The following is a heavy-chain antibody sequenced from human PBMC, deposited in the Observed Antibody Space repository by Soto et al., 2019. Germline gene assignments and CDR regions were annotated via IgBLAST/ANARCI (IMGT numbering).Heavy chain of an antibody. D-gene: IGHD6-13*01. CDR1: GFTFSSYA. CDR2: ISSNGGST. CDR3: VKDRWVDY. Sequence: VSLRLSCSVSGFTFSSYAMHWVRQAPGKGLEYVSSISSNGGSTYYPDSVRGRFTISRDNSKNTLYLQMSSLRVEDTAVYYCVKDRWVDYWGQGTLVTVSS. V-gene: IGHV3-64D*06. J-gene: IGHJ4*02.